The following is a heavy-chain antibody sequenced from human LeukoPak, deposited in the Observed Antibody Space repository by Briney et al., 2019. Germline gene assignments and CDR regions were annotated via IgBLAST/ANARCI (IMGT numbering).Heavy chain of an antibody. CDR1: GGSISSGDYY. D-gene: IGHD2-2*01. V-gene: IGHV4-30-4*01. Sequence: SQTLSLTCTVSGGSISSGDYYWSWIRQPPGKGLEWIGYIYYSGSTNYNPSLKSRVTISVDTSKNQFSLKLSSVTAADTAVYYCARVGGTNYYYYGMDVWGQGTTVTVSS. CDR3: ARVGGTNYYYYGMDV. CDR2: IYYSGST. J-gene: IGHJ6*02.